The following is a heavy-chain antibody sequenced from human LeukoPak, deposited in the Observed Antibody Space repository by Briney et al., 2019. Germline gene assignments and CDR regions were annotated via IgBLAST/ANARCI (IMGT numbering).Heavy chain of an antibody. J-gene: IGHJ6*02. CDR1: GFTFSSYA. CDR2: ISGSGGST. D-gene: IGHD2-21*01. CDR3: AKAIVAFYYYYGMDV. Sequence: GGSLRLSCAASGFTFSSYAMSWVRQAPGKGLEWVSAISGSGGSTYYADSVKGRFTISRDNSKNTLYLQVNSLRAEDTAVYYCAKAIVAFYYYYGMDVWGQGTTVTVSS. V-gene: IGHV3-23*01.